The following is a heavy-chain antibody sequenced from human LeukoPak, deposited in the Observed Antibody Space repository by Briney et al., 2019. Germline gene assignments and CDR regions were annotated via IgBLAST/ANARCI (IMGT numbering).Heavy chain of an antibody. D-gene: IGHD6-19*01. J-gene: IGHJ5*02. CDR1: GFIFSNYW. Sequence: PGWFLRLSGASSGFIFSNYWMHWLRQAPGEVLVWVSRMNTDGSTIYYADYVKRRFTISRDNAKNTLYLQMNRLTTEDTAVYYCSTAGKYRFEDWGRGIGVSV. V-gene: IGHV3-74*01. CDR3: STAGKYRFED. CDR2: MNTDGSTI.